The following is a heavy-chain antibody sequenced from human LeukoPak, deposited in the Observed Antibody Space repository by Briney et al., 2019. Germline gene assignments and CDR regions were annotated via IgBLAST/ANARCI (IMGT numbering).Heavy chain of an antibody. CDR2: ISGSGGST. Sequence: GGSLRLSCAASGFTFSSYAMSWVRQAPGKGLEGFSAISGSGGSTYYADSVKGRFTISRDNSKNTLYLQMNSLRAEDTAVYYCAKDRHRTVNYFDYWGQGTLVTVSS. D-gene: IGHD2-2*01. J-gene: IGHJ4*02. CDR1: GFTFSSYA. CDR3: AKDRHRTVNYFDY. V-gene: IGHV3-23*01.